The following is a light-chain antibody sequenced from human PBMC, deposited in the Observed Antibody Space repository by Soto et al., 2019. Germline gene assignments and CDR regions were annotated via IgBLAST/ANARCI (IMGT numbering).Light chain of an antibody. CDR3: LQVYSFPRT. CDR2: AAS. CDR1: QDIGGR. V-gene: IGKV1-12*01. J-gene: IGKJ1*01. Sequence: DIQMTQCPSSVSASVGDRITITCRASQDIGGRWAWYQQKPGKAPQYLIQAASILQSGLPSRFSGSGSGTEFILTINNLQPEDFASYFCLQVYSFPRTFGLGTKVDIK.